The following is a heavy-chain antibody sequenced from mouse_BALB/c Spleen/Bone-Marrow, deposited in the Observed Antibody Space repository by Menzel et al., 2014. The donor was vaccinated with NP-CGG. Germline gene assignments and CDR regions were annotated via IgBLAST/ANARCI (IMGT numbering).Heavy chain of an antibody. V-gene: IGHV14-3*02. CDR2: IDPANGNT. Sequence: EVQLVESGAELVKPGASVKLSCTASGFNVKDTYIHWVQQRPEQGLEWLGRIDPANGNTKYDPKFQGKATITADTSSNTAYLQLSSLTSEDTAVYYCASYVYGYYFDYWGQGTTPTVSS. CDR3: ASYVYGYYFDY. J-gene: IGHJ2*01. CDR1: GFNVKDTY. D-gene: IGHD2-2*01.